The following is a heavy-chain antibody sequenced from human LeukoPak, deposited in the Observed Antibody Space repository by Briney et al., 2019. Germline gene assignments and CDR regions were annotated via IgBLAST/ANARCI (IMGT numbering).Heavy chain of an antibody. CDR2: INHSGST. J-gene: IGHJ4*02. CDR3: ARGPTTVPATYYFDY. CDR1: GGSFSGYY. D-gene: IGHD4-11*01. V-gene: IGHV4-34*01. Sequence: PSETLSLTCAVYGGSFSGYYWSWIRQPPGKGLEWIGEINHSGSTKYNPSLKSRVTISIDTSKNQFSLKLSSVTAADTAVYYCARGPTTVPATYYFDYWGQGTLVTVSS.